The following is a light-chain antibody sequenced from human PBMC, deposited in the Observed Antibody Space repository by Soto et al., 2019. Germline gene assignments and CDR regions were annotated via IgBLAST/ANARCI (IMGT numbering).Light chain of an antibody. Sequence: QSVLTQPPSVSAAPGLKVTISCSGSISNIGVNYVSWYQQVPGTAPKLLIYEHNKRPSGIPDRFSGSTSGTSATLGITGLQTGDEGDYYCATWDSNLRAVVFGGGTSSPS. V-gene: IGLV1-51*01. CDR2: EHN. CDR3: ATWDSNLRAVV. CDR1: ISNIGVNY. J-gene: IGLJ2*01.